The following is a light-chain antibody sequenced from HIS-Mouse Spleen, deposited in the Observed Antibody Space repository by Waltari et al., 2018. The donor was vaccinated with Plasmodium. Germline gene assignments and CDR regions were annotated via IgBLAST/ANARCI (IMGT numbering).Light chain of an antibody. J-gene: IGLJ2*01. CDR2: GVS. CDR1: SSDVGGYNH. CDR3: SSDAGSNNLV. V-gene: IGLV2-8*01. Sequence: QSALTQPPSASGSPGQSVTISCTGTSSDVGGYNHVSWYQQHPGKAPKLMIYGVSKRPAAVPSRFSGSKSCTTASLTVSGLQAEDEADYYCSSDAGSNNLVFGGGTKRTVL.